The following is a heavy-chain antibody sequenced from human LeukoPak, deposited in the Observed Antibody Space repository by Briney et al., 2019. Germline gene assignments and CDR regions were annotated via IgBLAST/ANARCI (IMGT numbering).Heavy chain of an antibody. J-gene: IGHJ3*02. V-gene: IGHV4-30-4*08. CDR2: TYYSGST. D-gene: IGHD3-3*01. Sequence: PSETLSLTCTVSGGSISSGDYYWSWIRQPPGKGLEWIGYTYYSGSTYYNPSLKSRVTISVDTSKIQFSLKLTSVTAADTAVYYCARRPLRFLEPRDAFDIWGQGTMVTVSS. CDR1: GGSISSGDYY. CDR3: ARRPLRFLEPRDAFDI.